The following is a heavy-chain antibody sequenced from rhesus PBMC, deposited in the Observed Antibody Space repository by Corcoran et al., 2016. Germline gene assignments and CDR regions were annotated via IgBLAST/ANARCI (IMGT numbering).Heavy chain of an antibody. V-gene: IGHV4-169*02. J-gene: IGHJ5-1*01. CDR3: ASSAPFRGWGFLDV. CDR2: IYGSGSST. CDR1: GGPFSSSY. D-gene: IGHD3-34*01. Sequence: QLQLQESGPGLAKPAETLSVTCAVSGGPFSSSYWRWIRQAPGKGLVWIGDIYGSGSSTNYNPSLKSRVTLSVDTSKNQLSLKLSSVTAADTAVYYCASSAPFRGWGFLDVWGPGVLVTVSS.